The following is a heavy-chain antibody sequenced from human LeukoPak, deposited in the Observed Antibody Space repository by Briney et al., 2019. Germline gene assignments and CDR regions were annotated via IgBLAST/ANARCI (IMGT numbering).Heavy chain of an antibody. D-gene: IGHD2-2*01. CDR3: ARRLTQYDCFDP. J-gene: IGHJ5*02. CDR2: TYYRSTWYN. V-gene: IGHV6-1*01. CDR1: GDSDSSNSVT. Sequence: SQTLSLTCTISGDSDSSNSVTWNGIRQSPSRGLEWLGRTYYRSTWYNDYAVSVRGRITVNPDTSKNQFSLHLNSVTPEDTAVYYCARRLTQYDCFDPWGQGILVTVSS.